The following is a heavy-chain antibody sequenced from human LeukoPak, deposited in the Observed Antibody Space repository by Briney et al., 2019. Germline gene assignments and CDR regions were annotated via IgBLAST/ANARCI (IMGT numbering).Heavy chain of an antibody. J-gene: IGHJ4*02. CDR1: GFTFGSDA. Sequence: HPAGSRRPSWAASGFTFGSDAMHWVRQAPGEGLEWVALVSYDGSNKYYADSVKGRFSISRDNSKNTLYLQMNSLRGEDTAVYYCARDFGWLSGFDYWGQGTLVTVSS. D-gene: IGHD3-9*01. V-gene: IGHV3-30-3*01. CDR3: ARDFGWLSGFDY. CDR2: VSYDGSNK.